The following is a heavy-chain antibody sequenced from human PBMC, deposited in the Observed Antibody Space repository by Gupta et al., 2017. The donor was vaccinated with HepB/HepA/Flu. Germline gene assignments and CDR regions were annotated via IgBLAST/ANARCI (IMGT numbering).Heavy chain of an antibody. V-gene: IGHV3-30-3*01. J-gene: IGHJ4*02. CDR2: ISYDGSNK. D-gene: IGHD3-22*01. Sequence: QVQLVESGGGVVQPGRSLRPSCAASGFTFSRYALHWVRQAPGKGLEWVAVISYDGSNKYYADSVKGRFTISRDNSKNTLYLQMNSLRAEDTAVYYCASLGYSNFDYWGQGTLVTVSS. CDR3: ASLGYSNFDY. CDR1: GFTFSRYA.